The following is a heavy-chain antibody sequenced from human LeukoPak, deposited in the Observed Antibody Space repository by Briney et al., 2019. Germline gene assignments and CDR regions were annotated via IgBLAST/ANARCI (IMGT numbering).Heavy chain of an antibody. CDR3: ARGGRPYGGNSGDY. CDR2: IYYSGST. D-gene: IGHD4-23*01. CDR1: GGSISSSSYY. J-gene: IGHJ4*02. V-gene: IGHV4-39*01. Sequence: SETLSLTCTVSGGSISSSSYYWGWIRQPPGKGLEWIGSIYYSGSTYYNPSLKSRVTISVDTSKNQFFLKLSSVTAADTAVYYCARGGRPYGGNSGDYWGQGTLVTVSS.